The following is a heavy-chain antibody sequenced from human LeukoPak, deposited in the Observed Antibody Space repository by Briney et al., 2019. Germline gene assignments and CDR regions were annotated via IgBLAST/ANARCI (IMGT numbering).Heavy chain of an antibody. J-gene: IGHJ2*01. Sequence: GGSLRLSCAASGFSFSTSWMHWVRQAPGKGLVWVSRINSESSSIYADSVKGRFTISRDNSKNTLYLQMNSLRAEDTAVYYCARDRAPPTSWYFDVWGRGTLVTVSS. V-gene: IGHV3-74*01. CDR2: INSESSS. D-gene: IGHD3-10*01. CDR1: GFSFSTSW. CDR3: ARDRAPPTSWYFDV.